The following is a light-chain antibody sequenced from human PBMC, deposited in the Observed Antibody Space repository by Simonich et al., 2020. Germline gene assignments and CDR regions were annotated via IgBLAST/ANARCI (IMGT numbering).Light chain of an antibody. CDR1: QSVSSN. Sequence: EIVMTQSPATLSVSPGERATLSCRASQSVSSNLAWYKQKPGQAPRHLIYGASTRAHGSPARVSGSGSGTEFTLTISSLQSEDFAVYYCQQYNNWPPWTFGQGTKVEIK. CDR3: QQYNNWPPWT. V-gene: IGKV3-15*01. J-gene: IGKJ1*01. CDR2: GAS.